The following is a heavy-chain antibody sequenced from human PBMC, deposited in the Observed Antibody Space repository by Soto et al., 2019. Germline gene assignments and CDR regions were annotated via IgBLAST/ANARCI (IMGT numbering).Heavy chain of an antibody. J-gene: IGHJ4*02. V-gene: IGHV4-31*03. CDR3: ARDRAPMKGVIVPQFDY. CDR1: GGSISSGGYY. CDR2: IYYSGST. Sequence: SETLSLTCTVSGGSISSGGYYWSWIRQHPGKGLEWIGYIYYSGSTYYNPSLRSRVTISVDTSKNQFSLKLSSVTAADTAVYYCARDRAPMKGVIVPQFDYWGQGTLVTVSS. D-gene: IGHD3-16*02.